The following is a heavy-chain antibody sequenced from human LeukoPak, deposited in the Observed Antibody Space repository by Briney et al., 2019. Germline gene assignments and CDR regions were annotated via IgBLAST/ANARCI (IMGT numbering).Heavy chain of an antibody. CDR1: GFTFTNSA. J-gene: IGHJ4*02. V-gene: IGHV1-58*02. CDR3: AAAPIEMQQRGFDY. Sequence: GTSVKVSCKASGFTFTNSAMQWVRQARGQRLERIGWIVVASGNTKYAQKFQERVTITRDMSTSTAYMELSSLSPEDTAVYYCAAAPIEMQQRGFDYWGQGSLVTVSS. D-gene: IGHD5-24*01. CDR2: IVVASGNT.